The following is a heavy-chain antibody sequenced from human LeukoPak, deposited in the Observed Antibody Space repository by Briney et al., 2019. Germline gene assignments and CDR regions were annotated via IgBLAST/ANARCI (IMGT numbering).Heavy chain of an antibody. J-gene: IGHJ4*02. D-gene: IGHD1-26*01. CDR3: ASVLWELGEGYFDY. CDR1: GGSFSGYY. Sequence: SETLSLTXAVYGGSFSGYYWSWIWQPAGKGLEWIGRIYTSGSTNYNPSLKSRVTISVDTSKNQFSLKLSSVTAADTAVYYCASVLWELGEGYFDYWGQGTLVTVSS. CDR2: IYTSGST. V-gene: IGHV4-59*10.